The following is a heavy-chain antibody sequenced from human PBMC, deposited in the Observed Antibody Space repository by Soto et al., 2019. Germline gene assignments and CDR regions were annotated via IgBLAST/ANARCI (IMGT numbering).Heavy chain of an antibody. D-gene: IGHD4-17*01. CDR2: ISYDGSNK. Sequence: GGSLRLSCAASGFTFSSYGMHWVRQAPGKGLEWLAVISYDGSNKYYADSVKGRFTISRDNSKNTLYLQMNSLRAEDTAVYYCAKDHSVTTKFYFDYWGQGTLVTVSS. J-gene: IGHJ4*02. CDR3: AKDHSVTTKFYFDY. CDR1: GFTFSSYG. V-gene: IGHV3-30*18.